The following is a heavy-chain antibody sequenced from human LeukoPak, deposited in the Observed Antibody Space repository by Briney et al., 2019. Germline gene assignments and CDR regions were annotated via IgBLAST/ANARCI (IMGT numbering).Heavy chain of an antibody. D-gene: IGHD6-19*01. CDR2: IYHSGST. J-gene: IGHJ5*02. CDR1: GGSIGSSNW. Sequence: SETLSLTCAVSGGSIGSSNWWSWVRQPPGKGPEWIGEIYHSGSTNYNSSLKSRVTISVDKSKNQFSLKLSSVTAADTAMYYCARGGTIVAGTFWFDPWGQGTLVTVSS. V-gene: IGHV4-4*02. CDR3: ARGGTIVAGTFWFDP.